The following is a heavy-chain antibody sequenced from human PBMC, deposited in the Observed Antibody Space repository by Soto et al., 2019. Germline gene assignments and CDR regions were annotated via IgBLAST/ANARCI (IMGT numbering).Heavy chain of an antibody. CDR1: GFTFSSYA. CDR3: AGAGGGGYGFDY. D-gene: IGHD3-16*01. J-gene: IGHJ4*02. Sequence: EVQLVESGGGLVQPGGSLRLSCAASGFTFSSYAMHWVRQAPGKGLEYVSAISSNGGSTYYANSVKGRFTISRDNSQNPLYLQMGSLGAGEKAGCYGAGAGGGGYGFDYWGQGTLVTVSS. CDR2: ISSNGGST. V-gene: IGHV3-64*01.